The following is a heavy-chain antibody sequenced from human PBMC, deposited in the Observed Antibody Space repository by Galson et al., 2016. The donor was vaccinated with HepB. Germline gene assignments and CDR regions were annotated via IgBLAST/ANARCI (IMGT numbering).Heavy chain of an antibody. Sequence: SETLSLTCTVSGGSISSNWWSWVRQPPGKGLDWIAETYHSGTTNFNPSLQSQVTISIDKSKNQVSLNLNSVTAADTAVYYCARHIAVTGTRGFDYWGQGLLVTVSS. CDR3: ARHIAVTGTRGFDY. CDR2: TYHSGTT. D-gene: IGHD6-19*01. V-gene: IGHV4-4*02. CDR1: GGSISSNW. J-gene: IGHJ4*02.